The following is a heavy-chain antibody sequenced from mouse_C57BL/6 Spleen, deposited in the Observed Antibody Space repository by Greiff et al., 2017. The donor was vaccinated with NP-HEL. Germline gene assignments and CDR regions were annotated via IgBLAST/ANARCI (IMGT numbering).Heavy chain of an antibody. D-gene: IGHD4-1*01. CDR1: GYTFTSYW. CDR2: IYPSDSET. CDR3: ATNWDGWFAY. Sequence: VQLQQSGAELVRPGSSVKLSCKASGYTFTSYWMDWVKQRPGQGLEWIGNIYPSDSETHYNQKFKDKATLTVDKSSSTAYMQLSSLTSEYSAVYYCATNWDGWFAYWGQGTLVTVSA. J-gene: IGHJ3*01. V-gene: IGHV1-61*01.